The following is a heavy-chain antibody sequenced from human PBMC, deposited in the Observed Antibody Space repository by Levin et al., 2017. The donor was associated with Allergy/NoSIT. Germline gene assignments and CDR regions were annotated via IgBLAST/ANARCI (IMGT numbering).Heavy chain of an antibody. D-gene: IGHD6-13*01. Sequence: PSETLSLTCTVSGGSISSSSYYWGWIRQPPGKGLEWIGSIYYSGSTYYNPSLKSRVTISVDTSKNQFSLKLSSVTAADTAVYYCARILRWGNAAAGSLDYWGQGTLVTVSS. CDR3: ARILRWGNAAAGSLDY. V-gene: IGHV4-39*07. J-gene: IGHJ4*02. CDR2: IYYSGST. CDR1: GGSISSSSYY.